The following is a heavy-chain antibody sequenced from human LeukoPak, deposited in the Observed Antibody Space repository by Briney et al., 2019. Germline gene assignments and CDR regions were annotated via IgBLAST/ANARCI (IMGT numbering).Heavy chain of an antibody. Sequence: PSETLSLTCAVYGGSFSGYYWSWIRQPPGKGLEWIGEINHSGSTNYNPSLKSRVTISVDTSKNQFSLKLSSVTAADTAVYYCARVPGAPNYYGSGSYVYWGQGTLVTVSS. J-gene: IGHJ4*02. CDR1: GGSFSGYY. CDR3: ARVPGAPNYYGSGSYVY. D-gene: IGHD3-10*01. V-gene: IGHV4-34*01. CDR2: INHSGST.